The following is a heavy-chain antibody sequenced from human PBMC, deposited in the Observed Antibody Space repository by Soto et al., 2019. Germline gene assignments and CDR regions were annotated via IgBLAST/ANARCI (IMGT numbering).Heavy chain of an antibody. CDR3: ARGSTDSYPGSRIFDF. V-gene: IGHV3-23*01. CDR1: GLTFGSRA. J-gene: IGHJ4*02. D-gene: IGHD3-10*01. Sequence: PGGSLRLSCVASGLTFGSRAMTWVRQAPGEGLQWVSTITDTGGDAKYADSVRGRLVISRDNSKKTLYLQMTSLTAEDSAMYYCARGSTDSYPGSRIFDFWGRGTLVTVYS. CDR2: ITDTGGDA.